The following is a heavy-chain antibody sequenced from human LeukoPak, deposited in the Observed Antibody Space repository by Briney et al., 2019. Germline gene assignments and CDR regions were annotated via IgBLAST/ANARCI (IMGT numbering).Heavy chain of an antibody. CDR2: LRFDGSNK. J-gene: IGHJ4*02. CDR1: GFTFSDYG. CDR3: AKGIAVVPAVADY. Sequence: GGSLRLSCVASGFTFSDYGMHWARQAPGKGLEWVAFLRFDGSNKYYADSVKGRFTISRDNSKNTVYLQMDSLRPEDTAVYYCAKGIAVVPAVADYWGQGTLVTVSS. D-gene: IGHD2-2*01. V-gene: IGHV3-30*02.